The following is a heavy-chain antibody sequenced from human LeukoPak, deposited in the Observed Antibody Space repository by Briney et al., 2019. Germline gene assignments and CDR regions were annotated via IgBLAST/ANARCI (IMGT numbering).Heavy chain of an antibody. J-gene: IGHJ4*02. D-gene: IGHD4-17*01. CDR1: GFTFKNSW. CDR3: TTILFGYGDYFDY. Sequence: GGSLRLSCAASGFTFKNSWMSWVRQAPGKGLEWVGRIKSKAHGGTTDYAAPVKDRFTISRDDSKNTLYLQMNSLKTEDTAVYYCTTILFGYGDYFDYWGQGTLVTVSS. V-gene: IGHV3-15*01. CDR2: IKSKAHGGTT.